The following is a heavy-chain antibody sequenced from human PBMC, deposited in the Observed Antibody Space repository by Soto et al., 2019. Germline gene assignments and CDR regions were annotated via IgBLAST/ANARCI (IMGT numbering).Heavy chain of an antibody. J-gene: IGHJ4*02. CDR1: GYSFTSYW. CDR3: ARRLQLWSADYFDY. CDR2: IDPSDSYT. Sequence: GESLKISCKGSGYSFTSYWIGWVRQMPGKGLEWMGRIDPSDSYTNYSPSFQGHVTISADKSISTAYLQWSSLKASDTAMYYCARRLQLWSADYFDYWGQGTLVTVSS. D-gene: IGHD5-18*01. V-gene: IGHV5-10-1*01.